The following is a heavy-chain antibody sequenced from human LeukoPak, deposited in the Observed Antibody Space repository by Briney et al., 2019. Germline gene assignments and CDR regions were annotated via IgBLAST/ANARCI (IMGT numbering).Heavy chain of an antibody. D-gene: IGHD2-2*01. Sequence: NTSETLSLTCTVSGGSISSGGYYWSWIRQHPGKGLEWIGYIYHSGSTNYNSSLKSRVTISVDTSKNQFSLKLSSVTAADTAVYYCARHAAFAEYQSHLTHFDYWGQGTLVTVSS. CDR3: ARHAAFAEYQSHLTHFDY. V-gene: IGHV4-61*08. J-gene: IGHJ4*02. CDR2: IYHSGST. CDR1: GGSISSGGYY.